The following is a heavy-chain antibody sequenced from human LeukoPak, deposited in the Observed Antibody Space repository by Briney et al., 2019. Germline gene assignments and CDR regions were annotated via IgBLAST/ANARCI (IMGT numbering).Heavy chain of an antibody. CDR3: ARDDCSSISCYHNWFDP. Sequence: GGSLRLSCAAPGFTFSSYWMSWVRQAPGKGLEWVANIKQVGSEKYYVDSVKGRFTISRDNAKNSLYLQMNSLRAEDTAVYYCARDDCSSISCYHNWFDPWGQGTLVTVSS. D-gene: IGHD2-2*01. J-gene: IGHJ5*02. CDR1: GFTFSSYW. CDR2: IKQVGSEK. V-gene: IGHV3-7*01.